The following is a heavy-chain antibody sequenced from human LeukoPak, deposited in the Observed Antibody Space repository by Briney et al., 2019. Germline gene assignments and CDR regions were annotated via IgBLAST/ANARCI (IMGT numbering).Heavy chain of an antibody. CDR3: AKDRGYYYGSGSYEGHFDY. Sequence: PGGSLRLSCAAPGFTFSSYAMSWVRQAPGKGLEWVSAISGSGGSTYYADSVKGRFTISRDNSKNTLYLQMNSLRAEDTAVYYCAKDRGYYYGSGSYEGHFDYWGQGTLVTVSS. D-gene: IGHD3-10*01. J-gene: IGHJ4*02. V-gene: IGHV3-23*01. CDR2: ISGSGGST. CDR1: GFTFSSYA.